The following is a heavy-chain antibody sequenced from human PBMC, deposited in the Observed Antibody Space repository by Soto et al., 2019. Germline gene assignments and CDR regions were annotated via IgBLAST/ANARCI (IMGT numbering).Heavy chain of an antibody. CDR2: INHSGST. V-gene: IGHV4-34*01. J-gene: IGHJ5*02. Sequence: KPSETLSLTCAVYGGSFSSYYWSWIRQPPGKGLEWIGEINHSGSTNYNPSLKSRVTISVDTSKNQFSLKPSSVTTADTAVYYCARKIFGVVSPFDPWGQGTLVTVSS. CDR3: ARKIFGVVSPFDP. D-gene: IGHD3-3*01. CDR1: GGSFSSYY.